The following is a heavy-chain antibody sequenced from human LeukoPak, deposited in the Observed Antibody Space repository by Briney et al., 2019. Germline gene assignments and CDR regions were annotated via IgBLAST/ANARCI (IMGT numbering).Heavy chain of an antibody. CDR1: GGSFSGYY. V-gene: IGHV4-34*01. J-gene: IGHJ4*02. D-gene: IGHD6-19*01. Sequence: KPSETLSLTCAVYGGSFSGYYWSWIRQPPGKGLEWIGEINHSGSTNYNPSLKSRVTISVDTSKNQFSLKLSSVTAADMAVYYCASGSVAGNYYFDYWGQGTLVTVSS. CDR3: ASGSVAGNYYFDY. CDR2: INHSGST.